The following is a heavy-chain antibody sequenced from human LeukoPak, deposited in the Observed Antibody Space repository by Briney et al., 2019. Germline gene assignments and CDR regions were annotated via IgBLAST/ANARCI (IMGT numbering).Heavy chain of an antibody. V-gene: IGHV4-30-2*05. Sequence: SQTLSLTCAVSGGSISSGGYSWSWIRQPPGKGLEWIGYIYYSGSTYYNPSLKSRVTISVDTSKNQFSLKLSSVTAADTAVYYCARVRGILTGYYPHFFDYWGQGTLVTVSS. CDR2: IYYSGST. CDR1: GGSISSGGYS. D-gene: IGHD3-9*01. CDR3: ARVRGILTGYYPHFFDY. J-gene: IGHJ4*02.